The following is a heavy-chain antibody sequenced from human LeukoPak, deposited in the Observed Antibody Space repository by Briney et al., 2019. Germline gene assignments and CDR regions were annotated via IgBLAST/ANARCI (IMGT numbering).Heavy chain of an antibody. CDR1: GFTFSTYA. J-gene: IGHJ4*02. CDR3: AFDYASGSYLGFDY. CDR2: ISGSGGTT. Sequence: GGSLRLSCAASGFTFSTYAMSWVRQAPGKGLEWVSAISGSGGTTYYADSVKGRFTISRDNSKKTVYLQMNSLRAEDTAVYYCAFDYASGSYLGFDYWGQGTLVTVSS. V-gene: IGHV3-23*01. D-gene: IGHD3-10*01.